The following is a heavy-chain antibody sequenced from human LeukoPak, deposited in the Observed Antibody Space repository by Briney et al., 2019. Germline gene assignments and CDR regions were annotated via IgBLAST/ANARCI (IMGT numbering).Heavy chain of an antibody. D-gene: IGHD4-17*01. CDR3: ARALSQKMTTVTAFRFVPQHYYYYMDV. V-gene: IGHV1-18*01. CDR1: GYTFTSYG. J-gene: IGHJ6*03. CDR2: ISAYNGNT. Sequence: GASVKVSCKASGYTFTSYGISWVRQAPGQGLEWMGRISAYNGNTNYAQKLQGRVTMTTDTSTSTAYMELSSLRSEDTAVYYCARALSQKMTTVTAFRFVPQHYYYYMDVWGKGTTVTISS.